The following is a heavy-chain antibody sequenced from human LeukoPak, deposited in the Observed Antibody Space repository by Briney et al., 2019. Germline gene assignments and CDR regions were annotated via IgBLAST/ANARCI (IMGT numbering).Heavy chain of an antibody. Sequence: SETLSLTCTVSGGSISSSSYYWGWIRQPPGKGLEWIGSIYYSGSTYYNPSLKSRVTISVDTSKNQFSLKLSSVTAADTAVYYCARLPNPGIAAAGTFDYWGQGTLVTVSS. CDR1: GGSISSSSYY. CDR3: ARLPNPGIAAAGTFDY. D-gene: IGHD6-13*01. CDR2: IYYSGST. V-gene: IGHV4-39*01. J-gene: IGHJ4*02.